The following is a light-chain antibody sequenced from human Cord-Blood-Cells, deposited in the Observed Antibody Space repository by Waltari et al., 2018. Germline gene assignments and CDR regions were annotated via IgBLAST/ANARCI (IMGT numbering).Light chain of an antibody. CDR3: QQSYSTPYT. CDR2: AAS. CDR1: QSISSY. J-gene: IGKJ2*01. Sequence: DIQMTQYPSSLSASVGDRVTITCRASQSISSYLNWYPQKPGKAPKLLIYAASSLQSGVPSRFSGSGSGTDFTLTISSLQPEDFATYYCQQSYSTPYTFGQGTKLEIK. V-gene: IGKV1-39*01.